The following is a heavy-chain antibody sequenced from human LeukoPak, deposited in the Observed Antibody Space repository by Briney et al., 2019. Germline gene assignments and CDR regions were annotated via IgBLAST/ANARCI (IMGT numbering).Heavy chain of an antibody. V-gene: IGHV4-59*01. Sequence: PSETLSLTCTVSGGSISSYYWSWIRQPPGKGLEWIGYIYYSGSTNYNPSLKSRVTISVDTSKNQFSLKLSSVTAADTAVYYCARGRKGVDTAMVVWYFDLWGRGTLVTVSS. D-gene: IGHD5-18*01. CDR3: ARGRKGVDTAMVVWYFDL. CDR1: GGSISSYY. CDR2: IYYSGST. J-gene: IGHJ2*01.